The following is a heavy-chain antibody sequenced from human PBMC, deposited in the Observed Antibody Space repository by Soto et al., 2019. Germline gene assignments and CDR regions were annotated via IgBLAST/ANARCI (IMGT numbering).Heavy chain of an antibody. Sequence: LRLSCAASGFTLSSYWMHWVRQAPGKGLVWVSRINIDDKRYSPSLKSRLTITKDTSKNQVVLTMTNMDPVDTATYYCAHSWVSSWYETGIDYWGQGTLVTVSS. V-gene: IGHV2-5*01. D-gene: IGHD6-13*01. CDR2: INIDDK. CDR1: GFTLSSYW. CDR3: AHSWVSSWYETGIDY. J-gene: IGHJ4*02.